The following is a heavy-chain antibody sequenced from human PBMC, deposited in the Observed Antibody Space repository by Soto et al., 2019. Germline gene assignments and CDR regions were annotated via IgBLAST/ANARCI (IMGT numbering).Heavy chain of an antibody. CDR2: IKQDGSEK. J-gene: IGHJ6*02. CDR1: GFTFSSYW. D-gene: IGHD6-13*01. CDR3: ARTKEFIAAAGYYYYGMDV. Sequence: HPGGSLRLSCAASGFTFSSYWMSWVRQAPGKGLEWVANIKQDGSEKYYVDSVKGRFTISRDNAKNSLYLQMNSLRAEDTAVYYCARTKEFIAAAGYYYYGMDVWGQGTTVTVSS. V-gene: IGHV3-7*05.